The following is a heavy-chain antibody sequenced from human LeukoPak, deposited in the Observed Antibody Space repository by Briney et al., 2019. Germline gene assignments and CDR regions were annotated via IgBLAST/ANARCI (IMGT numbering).Heavy chain of an antibody. V-gene: IGHV4-59*01. J-gene: IGHJ6*03. Sequence: SETLSLTCAVSGGSISSYYWSWIRQPPGKGLEWIGYIYYSGSTNYNPSLKSRVTISVDTSKNQFSLKLSSVTAADTAVYYCARGKDWTLYYYYYMDVWGKGTTVTVSS. CDR3: ARGKDWTLYYYYYMDV. CDR2: IYYSGST. CDR1: GGSISSYY. D-gene: IGHD3/OR15-3a*01.